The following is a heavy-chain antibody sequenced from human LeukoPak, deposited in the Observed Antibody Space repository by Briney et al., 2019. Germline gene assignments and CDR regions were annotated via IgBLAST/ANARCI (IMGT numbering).Heavy chain of an antibody. CDR2: IKPSGGST. Sequence: GAPVKVSCKASGYTFTSHYMHWVRQAPGQGVEWMGIIKPSGGSTSYAQKFQGGVTMTRDTSTSTVYMELSSLRSEDTAVYYCARTFEMPHDAFDIWGQGTMVTVSS. CDR1: GYTFTSHY. D-gene: IGHD5-24*01. V-gene: IGHV1-46*01. CDR3: ARTFEMPHDAFDI. J-gene: IGHJ3*02.